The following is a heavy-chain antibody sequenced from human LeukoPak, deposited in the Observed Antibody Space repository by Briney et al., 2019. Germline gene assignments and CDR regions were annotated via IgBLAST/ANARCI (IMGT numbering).Heavy chain of an antibody. J-gene: IGHJ4*02. CDR3: ARGPYSSSLGGIDY. V-gene: IGHV4-4*07. D-gene: IGHD6-13*01. Sequence: PSETLSLTCTVSGGSISSYYWSWIRQPAGKGLEWIGRIYTSGSTNYNPSLKSRVTMSVDTSKNQFSLKLSSVTAADTAVYYCARGPYSSSLGGIDYWGQGTLVTASS. CDR1: GGSISSYY. CDR2: IYTSGST.